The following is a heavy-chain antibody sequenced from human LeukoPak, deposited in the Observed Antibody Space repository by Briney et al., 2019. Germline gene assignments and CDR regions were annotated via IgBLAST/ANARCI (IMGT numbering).Heavy chain of an antibody. D-gene: IGHD6-13*01. V-gene: IGHV1-69*13. Sequence: GASVKVSCKASGGTFSSYAISWVRQAPGQGLEWMGGIIPIFGTANYAQKFQGRVTITAAESTSTAYMELSSLRSEDTAVYYCARGFPIAAARYYYYGMDVWGQGTTVTVSS. CDR1: GGTFSSYA. CDR3: ARGFPIAAARYYYYGMDV. J-gene: IGHJ6*02. CDR2: IIPIFGTA.